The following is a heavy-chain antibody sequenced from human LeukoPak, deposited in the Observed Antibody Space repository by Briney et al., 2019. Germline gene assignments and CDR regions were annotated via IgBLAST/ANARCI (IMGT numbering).Heavy chain of an antibody. D-gene: IGHD4-23*01. CDR3: ARDRGGDYGGRNWFDP. CDR1: GGTFSSYA. CDR2: IIPILGIA. V-gene: IGHV1-69*04. J-gene: IGHJ5*02. Sequence: SVKVSCKASGGTFSSYAISWVRQAPGQGLEWMGRIIPILGIANYAQKFQGRVTITADKSTSTAYMELSSLRSEDTAVYYCARDRGGDYGGRNWFDPWGQGTLVTVSS.